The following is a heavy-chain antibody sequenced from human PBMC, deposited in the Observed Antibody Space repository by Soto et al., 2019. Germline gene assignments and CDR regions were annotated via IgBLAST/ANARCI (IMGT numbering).Heavy chain of an antibody. Sequence: EVQLLESGGDLVQPGGSLRLSCAASGFTFSIYGMTWVRQAPGKGLEWVSYITGSGGGAYYADSVKGRFTISRDNSKSTLYLQMDSLRDDDRAIYYCAREIRVAGRRKYFDYWGQGTLVTVSS. CDR1: GFTFSIYG. D-gene: IGHD6-19*01. CDR2: ITGSGGGA. V-gene: IGHV3-23*01. J-gene: IGHJ4*02. CDR3: AREIRVAGRRKYFDY.